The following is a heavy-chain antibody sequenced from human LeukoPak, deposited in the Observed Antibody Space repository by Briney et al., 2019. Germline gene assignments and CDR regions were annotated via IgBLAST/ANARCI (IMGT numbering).Heavy chain of an antibody. D-gene: IGHD3-3*01. CDR3: ARERYYDFWSGLDKNYYYYYMDV. V-gene: IGHV3-7*01. J-gene: IGHJ6*03. CDR1: GFTFSSYW. Sequence: GGSLRLSCAASGFTFSSYWMSWVRQAPGKGLEWVVNIKQDGSEKYYVDSVKGRFTISRDNAKNSLYLQMNSLRAEDTAVYYCARERYYDFWSGLDKNYYYYYMDVWGKGTTVTVSS. CDR2: IKQDGSEK.